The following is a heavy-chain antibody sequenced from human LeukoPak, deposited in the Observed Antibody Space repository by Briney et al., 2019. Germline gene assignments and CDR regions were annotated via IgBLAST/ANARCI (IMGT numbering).Heavy chain of an antibody. CDR1: EFTFTNYW. J-gene: IGHJ4*02. CDR3: AGDWDF. V-gene: IGHV3-7*01. Sequence: HPGGSLRLSCAASEFTFTNYWMSWVRQAPGKGLEWVANIKQDGSEKYYLDSVEGRFTISRDNAKNSLYLQMNSLRAEDTALYYCAGDWDFWGQGTLVTVSS. CDR2: IKQDGSEK.